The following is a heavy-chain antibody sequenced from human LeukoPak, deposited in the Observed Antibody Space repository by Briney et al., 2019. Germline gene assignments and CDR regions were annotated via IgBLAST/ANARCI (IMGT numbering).Heavy chain of an antibody. Sequence: SVKVSCKASGGTFSSYAISWVRQAPGQGLEWMGGIIPIFGTANYAQKFQGRVTITADESTSTAYMELSSLRSEDTAVYYCAKDKAGTTTGYYYYGMDVWGQGTTVTVSS. CDR3: AKDKAGTTTGYYYYGMDV. V-gene: IGHV1-69*13. CDR2: IIPIFGTA. D-gene: IGHD1-7*01. CDR1: GGTFSSYA. J-gene: IGHJ6*02.